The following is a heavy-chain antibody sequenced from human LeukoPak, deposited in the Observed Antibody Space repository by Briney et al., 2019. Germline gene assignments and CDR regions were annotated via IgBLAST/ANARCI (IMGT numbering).Heavy chain of an antibody. CDR1: GFTFSSYW. V-gene: IGHV3-33*08. D-gene: IGHD3-22*01. Sequence: GGSLRLSCAASGFTFSSYWMSWVRQAPGKGLEWVAIIWFDGSNEFYADSVKGRFAISRDNSKNTLSLQMNSLRAEDTAVYYCARESLTSDSSGYYQYYFDSWGQGTLVTVSS. CDR2: IWFDGSNE. J-gene: IGHJ4*02. CDR3: ARESLTSDSSGYYQYYFDS.